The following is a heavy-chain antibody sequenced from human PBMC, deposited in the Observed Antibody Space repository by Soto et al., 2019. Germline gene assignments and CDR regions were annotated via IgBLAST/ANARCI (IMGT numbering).Heavy chain of an antibody. D-gene: IGHD2-15*01. CDR2: IYWDDDK. J-gene: IGHJ4*02. CDR1: GFSLSTSGVG. CDR3: AHRRNVELGPLRLFDS. V-gene: IGHV2-5*02. Sequence: QITLKESGPTLVKPTQTLTLTCTFSGFSLSTSGVGVGWIRQPPGEALEWLALIYWDDDKRYSPSLKSRLTITKDTSQNQLVLTMTDMDPVDTATYFCAHRRNVELGPLRLFDSWGQGTQVTVSS.